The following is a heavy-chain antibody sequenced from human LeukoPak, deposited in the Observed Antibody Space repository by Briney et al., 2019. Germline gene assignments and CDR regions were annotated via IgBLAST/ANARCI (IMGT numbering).Heavy chain of an antibody. V-gene: IGHV4-4*02. Sequence: SGTLSLTCAVSGGSISNSNWWSWVRQSPGKGLEWIGEIHHGGSTTYNPSLKSRVTISLDESKNQFSLKLSSVTAADTAVYYCAREGYFGSGSYYSIDYWGQGTLVTVSS. D-gene: IGHD3-10*01. CDR2: IHHGGST. CDR1: GGSISNSNW. CDR3: AREGYFGSGSYYSIDY. J-gene: IGHJ4*02.